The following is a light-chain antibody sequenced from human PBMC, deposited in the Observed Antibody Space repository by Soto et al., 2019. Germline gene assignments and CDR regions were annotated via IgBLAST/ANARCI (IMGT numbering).Light chain of an antibody. V-gene: IGLV2-23*02. CDR2: EVS. Sequence: QSVLTQPASVSGSPGQSITISCTGTSSDVGSYNLVSWYQQHPGKAPKLMIYEVSKRPSGVSNRFSGSKSGNTASLTISGLQAEDEADSYCCSYAGSSTFPYVFGTGTKVPVL. CDR1: SSDVGSYNL. J-gene: IGLJ1*01. CDR3: CSYAGSSTFPYV.